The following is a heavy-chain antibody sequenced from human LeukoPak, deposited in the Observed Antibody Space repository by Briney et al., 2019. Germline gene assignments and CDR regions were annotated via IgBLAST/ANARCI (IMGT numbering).Heavy chain of an antibody. V-gene: IGHV4-31*03. D-gene: IGHD6-19*01. J-gene: IGHJ5*02. Sequence: SQTLPLTCTVSGGSISSGGYYWSWIRQHPGKGLEWIGYIYYSGSTYYNPSLKSRVTISVDTSKNQFSLKLTAVTAADTAVYYCARNSAVATSRSWFDPWGQGTLVTVSS. CDR2: IYYSGST. CDR1: GGSISSGGYY. CDR3: ARNSAVATSRSWFDP.